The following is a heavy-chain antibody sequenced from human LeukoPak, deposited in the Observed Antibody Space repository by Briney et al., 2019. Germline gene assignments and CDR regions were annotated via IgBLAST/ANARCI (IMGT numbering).Heavy chain of an antibody. Sequence: GGSLRLSCAAPKFTFSTSALSWVRQAPGRGLEWVSGISGSGAKTYYSDSVKGRFTISRDNSKNTLYLQMNSLRAEDMAVYYCAKGPGGGWGQGTLVTVSS. CDR3: AKGPGGG. J-gene: IGHJ4*02. V-gene: IGHV3-23*01. D-gene: IGHD3-16*01. CDR1: KFTFSTSA. CDR2: ISGSGAKT.